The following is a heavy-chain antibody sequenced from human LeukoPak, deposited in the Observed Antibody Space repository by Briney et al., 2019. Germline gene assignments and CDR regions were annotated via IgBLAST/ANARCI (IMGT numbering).Heavy chain of an antibody. CDR1: GDSISYYY. Sequence: SETLSLTCTVSGDSISYYYWSWIRQPPGKGLEWIGKIYYRGNTNYNPSLKSRVTISVDTSKNQFSLKLSSVTAADTAVYYCARVRGYSYDSSDFDYWGQGTLVTVSS. D-gene: IGHD5-18*01. V-gene: IGHV4-59*01. CDR3: ARVRGYSYDSSDFDY. CDR2: IYYRGNT. J-gene: IGHJ4*02.